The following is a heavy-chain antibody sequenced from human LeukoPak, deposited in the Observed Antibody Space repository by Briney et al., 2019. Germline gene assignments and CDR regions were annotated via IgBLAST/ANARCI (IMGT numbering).Heavy chain of an antibody. Sequence: SETLSLTCTVSGGSISSYYWSWIRQPPGKGLEWIGAVYSSGNTHYNPSLKSRVTMSVDTSKNQCSLTLSSVTAADTAVYYCARGYFGSGTYSNYFDDWGQGTLVTVSS. D-gene: IGHD3-10*01. CDR3: ARGYFGSGTYSNYFDD. J-gene: IGHJ4*02. V-gene: IGHV4-59*12. CDR2: VYSSGNT. CDR1: GGSISSYY.